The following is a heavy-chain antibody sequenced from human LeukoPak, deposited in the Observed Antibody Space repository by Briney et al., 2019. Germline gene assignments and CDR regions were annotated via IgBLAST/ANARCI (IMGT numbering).Heavy chain of an antibody. Sequence: PSETLSLTCTVSGGSISSYYWSWVRQPPGKGLEWIGYIYYSGSTNYNPSLKSRVTISVDTSKNQFSLKLSSVTAADTAVYYCARRGSSGWPFTNWFDPWGQGTLVTVSS. D-gene: IGHD6-19*01. CDR1: GGSISSYY. V-gene: IGHV4-59*08. J-gene: IGHJ5*02. CDR3: ARRGSSGWPFTNWFDP. CDR2: IYYSGST.